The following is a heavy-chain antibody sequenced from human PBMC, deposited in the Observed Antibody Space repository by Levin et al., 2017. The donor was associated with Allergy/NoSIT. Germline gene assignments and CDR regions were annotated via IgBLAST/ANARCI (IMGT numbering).Heavy chain of an antibody. J-gene: IGHJ5*02. V-gene: IGHV3-11*01. D-gene: IGHD3-3*01. Sequence: LSLTCAASGFPFSDSYMSWIRQAPGKGLEWVSYISSSGSTIYYADSVKGRFTISRDNAKNSLYLQMNSLRAEDTAVYYCARVGVVTIFGVVTLNWFDPWGQGTLVTVSS. CDR3: ARVGVVTIFGVVTLNWFDP. CDR2: ISSSGSTI. CDR1: GFPFSDSY.